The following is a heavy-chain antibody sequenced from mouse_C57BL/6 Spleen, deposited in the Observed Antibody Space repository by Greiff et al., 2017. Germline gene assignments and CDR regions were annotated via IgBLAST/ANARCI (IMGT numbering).Heavy chain of an antibody. CDR2: IDPSDSYT. CDR3: ARKDYSNFDY. J-gene: IGHJ2*01. Sequence: QVQLKQPGAELVMPGASVKLSCKASGYTFTSYWMHWVKQRPGQGLEWIGEIDPSDSYTNYNQKFKGKSTLTVDKSSSTAYMQLSSLTSEDSAVYYCARKDYSNFDYWGQGTTLTVSS. V-gene: IGHV1-69*01. D-gene: IGHD2-5*01. CDR1: GYTFTSYW.